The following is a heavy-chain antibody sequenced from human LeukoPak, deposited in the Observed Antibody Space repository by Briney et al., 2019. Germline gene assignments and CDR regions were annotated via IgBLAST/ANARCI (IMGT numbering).Heavy chain of an antibody. CDR3: ARVLAAAGNNWFDP. V-gene: IGHV4-61*05. CDR2: IYYSGST. Sequence: PSETLSLTCTVSSGSISTSNYYWSWIRQPPGKGLEWIGYIYYSGSTNYKPSLKSRVTISVDTSRNQFSLKLSSVTAADTAVYYCARVLAAAGNNWFDPWGQGTLVTVSS. J-gene: IGHJ5*02. CDR1: SGSISTSNYY. D-gene: IGHD6-13*01.